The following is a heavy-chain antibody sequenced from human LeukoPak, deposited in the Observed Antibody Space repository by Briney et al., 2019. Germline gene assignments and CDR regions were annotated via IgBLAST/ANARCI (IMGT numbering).Heavy chain of an antibody. CDR1: GGSISRYY. D-gene: IGHD3-10*01. Sequence: SETLSLTCIVSGGSISRYYWSWLRQPPGKGLEWIGYIYTSGSTNYNPSLKSRVTISVDTSKNQFSLKLSSVTAADTAVYYCARNAGSPPWSDWFDPWGQGTLVTVSS. J-gene: IGHJ5*02. V-gene: IGHV4-4*09. CDR3: ARNAGSPPWSDWFDP. CDR2: IYTSGST.